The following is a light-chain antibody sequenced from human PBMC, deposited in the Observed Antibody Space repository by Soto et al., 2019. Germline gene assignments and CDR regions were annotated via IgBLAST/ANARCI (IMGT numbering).Light chain of an antibody. V-gene: IGLV2-14*03. CDR1: SSDVGGFNS. Sequence: QSVLTQPASVSGSPGQSITISCTGTSSDVGGFNSVSWYQLRPGTAPKLILYDVVDRPSGVSYRFSGSKSGNKASLTISGLQSADEADYFCSSYTSTMTNVFGRGTKVTAL. CDR2: DVV. CDR3: SSYTSTMTNV. J-gene: IGLJ1*01.